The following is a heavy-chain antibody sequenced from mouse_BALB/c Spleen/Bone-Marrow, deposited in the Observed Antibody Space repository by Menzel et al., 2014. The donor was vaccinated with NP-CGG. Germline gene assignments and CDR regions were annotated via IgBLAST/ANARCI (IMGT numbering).Heavy chain of an antibody. V-gene: IGHV3-6*01. CDR3: ARGFITTVVPFAY. CDR2: ISYDGSN. CDR1: GYSITSGYY. D-gene: IGHD1-1*01. J-gene: IGHJ3*01. Sequence: EVKLVESGPGLVKPSQSLSLTCSDTGYSITSGYYWNWIRQFPGNKLEWMGYISYDGSNNHNPSLKNRISITRDTSKDQFFLKLNSVTTEDTATYYCARGFITTVVPFAYWGQGTLVTVSA.